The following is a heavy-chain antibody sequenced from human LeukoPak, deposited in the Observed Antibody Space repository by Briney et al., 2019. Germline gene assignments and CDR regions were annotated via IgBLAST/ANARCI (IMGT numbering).Heavy chain of an antibody. Sequence: ASVKGSCKTSRYTFTGYYMHWVQQAPGQGLQWMGWINPNTGGTNYAQNFQGKVTMTRDTSISTAYMGVSRLRSDGTAVYYCARYYRYNYFDYWGQGTLVTGSS. J-gene: IGHJ4*02. CDR1: RYTFTGYY. V-gene: IGHV1-2*02. CDR3: ARYYRYNYFDY. CDR2: INPNTGGT. D-gene: IGHD4-11*01.